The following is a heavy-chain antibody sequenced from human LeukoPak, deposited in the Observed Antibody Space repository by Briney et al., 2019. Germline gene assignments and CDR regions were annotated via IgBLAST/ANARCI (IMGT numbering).Heavy chain of an antibody. CDR2: MNPNSGNT. CDR1: GYTFTSYD. V-gene: IGHV1-8*02. CDR3: ARQMITMIVVVIKGGFDY. D-gene: IGHD3-22*01. Sequence: ASVKVSCKASGYTFTSYDINWVRQATGQGLEWMGWMNPNSGNTGYAQKFQGRVTMTRDTSTSTVYMELSSLRSEDTAVYYCARQMITMIVVVIKGGFDYWGQGTLVTVSS. J-gene: IGHJ4*02.